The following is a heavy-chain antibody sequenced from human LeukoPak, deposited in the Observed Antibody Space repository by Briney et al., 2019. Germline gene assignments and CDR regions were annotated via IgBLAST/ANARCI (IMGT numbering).Heavy chain of an antibody. CDR1: GYTFTSYG. J-gene: IGHJ5*02. D-gene: IGHD5-18*01. V-gene: IGHV1-18*01. CDR3: AGNGYSYGYNWFDP. Sequence: ASVKVSCKASGYTFTSYGISWVRQAPGQGLEWMGWISAYNGSTNYAQKLQGRVTMTTDTSTSTAYMELRSLRSDDTAVYYCAGNGYSYGYNWFDPWGQGTLVTVSS. CDR2: ISAYNGST.